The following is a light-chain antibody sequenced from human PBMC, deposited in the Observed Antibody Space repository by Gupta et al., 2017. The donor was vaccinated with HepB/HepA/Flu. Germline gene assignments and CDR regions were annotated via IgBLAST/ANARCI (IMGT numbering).Light chain of an antibody. J-gene: IGKJ2*01. CDR3: QQDDYLPYT. Sequence: IQMTPSPSSLSASVGDKVTITCQASQDINNYLIWYQQKPGRAPKLLIYDTSNLETGVPSRFSGSGSGTEFTLTISSLQPEDIATYLCQQDDYLPYTFGQGTKLESK. V-gene: IGKV1-33*01. CDR1: QDINNY. CDR2: DTS.